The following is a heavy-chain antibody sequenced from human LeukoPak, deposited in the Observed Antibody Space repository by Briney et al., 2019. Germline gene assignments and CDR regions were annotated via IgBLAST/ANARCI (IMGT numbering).Heavy chain of an antibody. Sequence: SETLSLTCSVSGGSLSSYYWSWIRQPPGKGLEYIGYIYYSGSTNFNPSLKSRVTISVDTSKNQFSLKLSSVTAADTAVYYCAREPLGDDAFDIWGQGTMVTVSS. V-gene: IGHV4-59*12. CDR3: AREPLGDDAFDI. CDR1: GGSLSSYY. D-gene: IGHD1-26*01. CDR2: IYYSGST. J-gene: IGHJ3*02.